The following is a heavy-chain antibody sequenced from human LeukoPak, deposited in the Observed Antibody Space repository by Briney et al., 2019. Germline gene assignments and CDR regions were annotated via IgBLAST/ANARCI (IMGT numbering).Heavy chain of an antibody. CDR1: GGSVNNNY. CDR2: VYYDGTT. J-gene: IGHJ6*03. V-gene: IGHV4-59*02. Sequence: SETLSLICTVSGGSVNNNYWSWIRQSPGKGLGWIGYVYYDGTTKYNPSLTGRLTISIETSKNQFSLRLRSVSAADTAVYYCARTNWNYVDYYYYYMDVWGKGTTVTVSS. CDR3: ARTNWNYVDYYYYYMDV. D-gene: IGHD1-7*01.